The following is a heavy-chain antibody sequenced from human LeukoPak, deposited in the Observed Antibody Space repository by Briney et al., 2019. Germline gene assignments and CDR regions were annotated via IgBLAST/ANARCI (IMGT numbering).Heavy chain of an antibody. D-gene: IGHD1-26*01. J-gene: IGHJ4*02. CDR1: GDSVSSNSAA. CDR3: ARSGTYTLDY. CDR2: TYYRSKWYN. Sequence: SQTLSLTCAISGDSVSSNSAAWNWIRQSPSRGLEWLARTYYRSKWYNDYAVSMKSRITTNSDTSKNQFSLQLNSVAPEDTAVYYCARSGTYTLDYWGQGTLVTVSS. V-gene: IGHV6-1*01.